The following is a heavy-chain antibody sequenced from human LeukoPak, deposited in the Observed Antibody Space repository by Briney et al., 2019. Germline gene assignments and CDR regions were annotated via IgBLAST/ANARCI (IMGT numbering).Heavy chain of an antibody. D-gene: IGHD2-15*01. J-gene: IGHJ4*02. CDR1: GDSVSNNNAA. V-gene: IGHV6-1*01. Sequence: SQTLSLTCALSGDSVSNNNAAWNWIRQSPSRGLEWLGRTFYRSKLYYDYAVSVKSRITINSDTSKNQFSLQLTYVNPEDTAVYYCAREGRRISGGTLSLDYWGQGTLVTVSS. CDR2: TFYRSKLYY. CDR3: AREGRRISGGTLSLDY.